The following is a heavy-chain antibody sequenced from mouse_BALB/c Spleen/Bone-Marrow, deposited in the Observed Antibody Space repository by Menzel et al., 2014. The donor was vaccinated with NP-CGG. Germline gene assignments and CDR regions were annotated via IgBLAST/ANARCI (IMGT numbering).Heavy chain of an antibody. CDR2: IDPYDSET. D-gene: IGHD2-3*01. CDR3: ASYDGYPWFAY. CDR1: GYTFTSYW. V-gene: IGHV1-74*01. J-gene: IGHJ3*01. Sequence: QVQLKESGAELVRPGASVKLSCKASGYTFTSYWMNWVKQRPEQGLEWIGRIDPYDSETHYNQKFKDKAMLTVDKSSSTAYMQLSSLTSEDSAVYYCASYDGYPWFAYWGQGTLVTVSA.